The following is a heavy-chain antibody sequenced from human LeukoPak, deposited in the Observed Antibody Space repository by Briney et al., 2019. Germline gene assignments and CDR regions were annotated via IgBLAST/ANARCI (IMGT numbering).Heavy chain of an antibody. CDR2: MNPNSGNT. V-gene: IGHV1-8*01. D-gene: IGHD3-10*01. Sequence: ASVKVSCKASGYTFTSYDINWVRQATGQGLEWMGWMNPNSGNTGYAQKFQGRVTMTRNTSISTAYMELSSLRSEDTAVYYCARGELLWFGESYLVDYWGQGTLVTVSS. CDR3: ARGELLWFGESYLVDY. CDR1: GYTFTSYD. J-gene: IGHJ4*02.